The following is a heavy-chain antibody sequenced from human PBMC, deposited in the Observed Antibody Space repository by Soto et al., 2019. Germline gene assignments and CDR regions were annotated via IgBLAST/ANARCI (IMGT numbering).Heavy chain of an antibody. D-gene: IGHD6-13*01. J-gene: IGHJ4*02. CDR1: GFTFSSYG. V-gene: IGHV3-33*01. CDR2: IWYDGSNK. CDR3: ARDRGYSSSWYSY. Sequence: QVQLVESGGGVVQPGRSLRLSCAASGFTFSSYGMHWVRQAPGKGLEWVAVIWYDGSNKYYADSVKGRLTISRDNSKNTLYLQMNSLRAEDTAVYYCARDRGYSSSWYSYWGQGTLVTVSS.